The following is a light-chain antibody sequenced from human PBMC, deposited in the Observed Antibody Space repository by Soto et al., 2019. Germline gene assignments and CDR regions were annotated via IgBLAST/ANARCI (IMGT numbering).Light chain of an antibody. V-gene: IGKV3D-20*02. J-gene: IGKJ5*01. Sequence: EIVLTQSPGTLSLSPGERATLSCRASQSVSSSYLAWYQQKPGQAPRLLIYDASNRATGIPARFSGSGSETDFTLTISSLEPEDFAVYYCQQRASWVTFGQGTRLEIK. CDR1: QSVSSSY. CDR2: DAS. CDR3: QQRASWVT.